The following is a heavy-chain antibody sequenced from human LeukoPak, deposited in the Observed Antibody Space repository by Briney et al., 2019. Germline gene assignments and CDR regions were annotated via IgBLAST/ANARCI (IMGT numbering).Heavy chain of an antibody. V-gene: IGHV4-4*03. D-gene: IGHD6-13*01. Sequence: PETLSLTCAVSGGSISSSNWWSWVRQPPGKGLEWIGEIYHSGSTNYNPSLKSRVTISVDKSKNQFSLKLRYVTAADTAAYYCAKYSSSWNIDYWGQGTLVTVSS. CDR2: IYHSGST. CDR1: GGSISSSNW. CDR3: AKYSSSWNIDY. J-gene: IGHJ4*02.